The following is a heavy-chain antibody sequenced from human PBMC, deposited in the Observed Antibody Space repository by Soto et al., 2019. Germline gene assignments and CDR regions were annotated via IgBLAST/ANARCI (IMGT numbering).Heavy chain of an antibody. J-gene: IGHJ6*02. D-gene: IGHD6-6*01. CDR1: GFTFSSYA. CDR2: ISYDGSNK. V-gene: IGHV3-30-3*01. CDR3: ARAGSSSRDYYYGMDV. Sequence: GGSLRLSCAASGFTFSSYAMHWVRQAPGKGLEWVAVISYDGSNKYYADSVKGRFTISRDNSKNTLYLQMNSLRAEDTAVYYCARAGSSSRDYYYGMDVWGQGTTVTVSS.